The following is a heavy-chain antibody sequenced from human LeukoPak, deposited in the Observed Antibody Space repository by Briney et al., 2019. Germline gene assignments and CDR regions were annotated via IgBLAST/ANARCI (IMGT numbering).Heavy chain of an antibody. Sequence: ASVTVSCKASGYTFTSYGISWVRQAPGQGLEWMGWISAYNGNTNYAQKLQGRVTMTTDTSTSTAYMELRSLRSDDTAVYYCARDAHGSYYYYYGMDVWGQGTTVTVSS. CDR3: ARDAHGSYYYYYGMDV. J-gene: IGHJ6*02. CDR2: ISAYNGNT. V-gene: IGHV1-18*01. D-gene: IGHD1-26*01. CDR1: GYTFTSYG.